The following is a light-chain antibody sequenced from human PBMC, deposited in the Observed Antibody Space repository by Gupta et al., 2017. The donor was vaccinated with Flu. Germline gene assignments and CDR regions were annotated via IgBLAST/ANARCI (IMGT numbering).Light chain of an antibody. V-gene: IGKV1-5*03. Sequence: SPSTLSASVGDRVTITCRASQSISSWLAWYQQKPGKAPKLLIYKASSLESGVPSRFSGSGSGTEFTLTISSLQPDDFATYYCQQYNSYSTFGQWTKVEIK. CDR2: KAS. CDR3: QQYNSYST. J-gene: IGKJ1*01. CDR1: QSISSW.